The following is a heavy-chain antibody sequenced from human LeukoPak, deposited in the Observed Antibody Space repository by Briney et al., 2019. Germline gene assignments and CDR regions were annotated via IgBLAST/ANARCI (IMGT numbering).Heavy chain of an antibody. CDR2: INWNSDNI. V-gene: IGHV3-9*01. CDR3: ARASYYYDTTGLGAVDI. J-gene: IGHJ3*02. D-gene: IGHD3-22*01. Sequence: GGSLRLSCAASGFTFNDHAMYWVRQAPGKGLEWVSDINWNSDNIGYADSVKGRFTISRDDAKNSLFLQMNSLRTEDTALYYCARASYYYDTTGLGAVDIWGQGTMVTVSS. CDR1: GFTFNDHA.